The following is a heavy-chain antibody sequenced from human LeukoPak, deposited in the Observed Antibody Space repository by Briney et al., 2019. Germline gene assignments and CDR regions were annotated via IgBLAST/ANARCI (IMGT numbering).Heavy chain of an antibody. CDR1: GGSISSGGYY. V-gene: IGHV4-61*08. D-gene: IGHD4-23*01. CDR2: IYYSGST. Sequence: SETLSLTCTVSGGSISSGGYYWSWIRQPPGKGLEWIGYIYYSGSTNYNPSLKSRVTISVDTSKNQFSLKLGSVTAADTAVYYCARSPATVVKERWYNWFDPWGQGTLVTVSS. CDR3: ARSPATVVKERWYNWFDP. J-gene: IGHJ5*02.